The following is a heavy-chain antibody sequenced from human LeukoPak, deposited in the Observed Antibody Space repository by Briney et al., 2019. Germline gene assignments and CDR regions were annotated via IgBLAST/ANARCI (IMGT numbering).Heavy chain of an antibody. CDR1: GGSFSGYY. J-gene: IGHJ4*02. V-gene: IGHV4-34*01. CDR2: INHSGST. Sequence: NPSETLSLTCAVYGGSFSGYYWSWLRQPPGKGLEWIGEINHSGSTNYSPSLTSRVTISVDTPKNPFSLKLSSVTAADTAVYYCARGAILTMIIVPTNYFDYWGQGTLVTASS. D-gene: IGHD3-22*01. CDR3: ARGAILTMIIVPTNYFDY.